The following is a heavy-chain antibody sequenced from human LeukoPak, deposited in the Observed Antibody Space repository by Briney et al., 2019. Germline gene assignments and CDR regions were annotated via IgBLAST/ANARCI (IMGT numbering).Heavy chain of an antibody. Sequence: PGGSLRLSCAASGFTFSSYWMSWVRQAPGKGLEWVANIKQDGSEKYYVDSVKGRFTISRDNAKNSLYLQMNSLRAEDTAVYYCATSPYDSSGYSCSGWGQGTLVTVSS. J-gene: IGHJ4*02. CDR2: IKQDGSEK. D-gene: IGHD3-22*01. V-gene: IGHV3-7*03. CDR1: GFTFSSYW. CDR3: ATSPYDSSGYSCSG.